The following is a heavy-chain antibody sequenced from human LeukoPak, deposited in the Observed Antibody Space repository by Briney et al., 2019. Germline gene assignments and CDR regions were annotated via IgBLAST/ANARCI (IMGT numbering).Heavy chain of an antibody. J-gene: IGHJ6*02. CDR1: GYTFTGYF. CDR2: INPNSGDT. V-gene: IGHV1-2*02. D-gene: IGHD6-19*01. CDR3: ARAAGTGFYFYCVMDV. Sequence: ASVQVSCKASGYTFTGYFMHWVRQAPGQGLEWMGWINPNSGDTNYAQEFQGRVTMTRDTSISTAHLELTSLRSDDTALYYCARAAGTGFYFYCVMDVWGQGTTV.